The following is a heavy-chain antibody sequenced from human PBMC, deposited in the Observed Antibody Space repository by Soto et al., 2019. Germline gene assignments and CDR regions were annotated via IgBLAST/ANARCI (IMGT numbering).Heavy chain of an antibody. D-gene: IGHD3-10*01. Sequence: QGPGQGRVKLSQPLSLPCRGPVGSITIGGYYWGGIRQRPGKGLEWIGYISYSGSTYHNPSLKSRFTISGDTSKKQFSLKMSSVTAADTAVYYCARGRLLSTIDYWGQGTLVTVSS. CDR3: ARGRLLSTIDY. V-gene: IGHV4-31*03. CDR1: VGSITIGGYY. J-gene: IGHJ4*02. CDR2: ISYSGST.